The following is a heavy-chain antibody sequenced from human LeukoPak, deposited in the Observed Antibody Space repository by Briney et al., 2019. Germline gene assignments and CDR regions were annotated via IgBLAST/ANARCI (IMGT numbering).Heavy chain of an antibody. CDR2: INHSGST. J-gene: IGHJ5*02. CDR3: ARGRRSSRYRWFDP. CDR1: GGSFSGYY. Sequence: SETLSLTCAVSGGSFSGYYLSWIRQPPGKGLEWIGEINHSGSTNYNPSLKSRVTISVDTAKKQFSLKLSSTNAADTAVYYCARGRRSSRYRWFDPWGQGTLVTVSS. D-gene: IGHD2-2*01. V-gene: IGHV4-34*01.